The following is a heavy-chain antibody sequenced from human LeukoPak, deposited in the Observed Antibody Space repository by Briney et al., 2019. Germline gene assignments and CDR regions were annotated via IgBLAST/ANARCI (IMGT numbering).Heavy chain of an antibody. CDR3: ARWSSGYYYDY. CDR2: ISSNGGRT. V-gene: IGHV3-64*01. Sequence: TGGSLRLSCAASGFTFSSYAMHWVRQAPGKGLEYVSAISSNGGRTYYANSVKGRFTISRDNSKNTLYLQMGSLRAEDMAVYYCARWSSGYYYDYWGQGTLVTVSS. D-gene: IGHD3-22*01. J-gene: IGHJ4*02. CDR1: GFTFSSYA.